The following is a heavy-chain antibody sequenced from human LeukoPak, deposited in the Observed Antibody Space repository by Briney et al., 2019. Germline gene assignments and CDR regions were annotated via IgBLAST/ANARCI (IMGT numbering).Heavy chain of an antibody. CDR3: ARSIAAAGTLDP. CDR1: GDSISSGGDF. Sequence: SETLSLTCSASGDSISSGGDFWSWIRQFPGKGLEWIGFIYSSEATFYNPSLKSRVSMSLDTSKNQFSLRLNSVTAADTAVYYCARSIAAAGTLDPWGQGTLVTVSS. V-gene: IGHV4-31*03. J-gene: IGHJ5*02. D-gene: IGHD6-13*01. CDR2: IYSSEAT.